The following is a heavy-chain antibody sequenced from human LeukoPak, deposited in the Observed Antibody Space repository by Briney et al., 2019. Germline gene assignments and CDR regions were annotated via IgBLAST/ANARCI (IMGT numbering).Heavy chain of an antibody. CDR3: ARLYRPTTVTPYYFDY. Sequence: SETLSLTCTVSRGSIIPYYWSLIRQSPGKGLEWVGYVHHTGSTDYYPSLKSRLTISVDTSKNQFSLKLSSVTAADTAVYYCARLYRPTTVTPYYFDYWSPGTLVTVSP. CDR1: RGSIIPYY. D-gene: IGHD4-17*01. V-gene: IGHV4-59*08. CDR2: VHHTGST. J-gene: IGHJ4*02.